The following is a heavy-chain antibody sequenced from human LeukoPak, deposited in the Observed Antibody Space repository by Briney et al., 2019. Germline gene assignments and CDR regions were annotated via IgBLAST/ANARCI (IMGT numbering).Heavy chain of an antibody. V-gene: IGHV5-51*01. CDR3: ARMIGLGEVSPYFDY. D-gene: IGHD3-16*02. CDR2: IHPRDSDI. Sequence: KGGESLKISCKGSGYSFTTYWIAWVRQVPGKGLEWMGIIHPRDSDIRYNPPFQGQVTISAEKSISTAHLQWNSLKASDTAMYYCARMIGLGEVSPYFDYWGQGSLVTVSS. CDR1: GYSFTTYW. J-gene: IGHJ4*02.